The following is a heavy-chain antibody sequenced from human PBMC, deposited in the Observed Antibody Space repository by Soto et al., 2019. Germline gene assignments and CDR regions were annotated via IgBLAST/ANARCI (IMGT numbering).Heavy chain of an antibody. V-gene: IGHV4-39*01. J-gene: IGHJ5*02. D-gene: IGHD3-10*01. CDR2: IYYSGHT. Sequence: QLQLQESGPGLVKPSETLSLTCNVSGGSISSSSYYWGWIRQPPGKGLEWIASIYYSGHTYYNPSLKSRVTISVDTSKNQFSLKLSSVPAADTAVYYCAMSLWFGNTPNWFDPWGQGTLVTVSS. CDR1: GGSISSSSYY. CDR3: AMSLWFGNTPNWFDP.